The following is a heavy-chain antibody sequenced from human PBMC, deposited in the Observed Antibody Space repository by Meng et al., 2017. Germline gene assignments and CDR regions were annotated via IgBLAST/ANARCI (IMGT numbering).Heavy chain of an antibody. CDR3: ARGGVAVEY. D-gene: IGHD2-15*01. V-gene: IGHV4-59*08. Sequence: QVQLQESGPGLVKPSETLSLTCTVSGGSRGSYYWSWIRQPPGKGLEWIGYIYSSGSPNYNPSLKSRVTRSVDTSKNQFSLELSSVTAEDTAVYYCARGGVAVEYWGQGTLVTVSS. J-gene: IGHJ4*02. CDR2: IYSSGSP. CDR1: GGSRGSYY.